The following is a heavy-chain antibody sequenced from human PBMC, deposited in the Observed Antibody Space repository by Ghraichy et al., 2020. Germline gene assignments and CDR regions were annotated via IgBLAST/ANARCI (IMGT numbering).Heavy chain of an antibody. J-gene: IGHJ5*02. D-gene: IGHD2-8*01. CDR2: ISSSSSYI. CDR3: AREGEDIVPLDWFDP. Sequence: GGSLRLSCAASGFTFSSYSMNWVRQAPGKGLEWVSSISSSSSYIYYADSVKGRFTISRDNAKNSLYLQMNSLRAEDTAVYYCAREGEDIVPLDWFDPWGQGTLVTVSS. V-gene: IGHV3-21*01. CDR1: GFTFSSYS.